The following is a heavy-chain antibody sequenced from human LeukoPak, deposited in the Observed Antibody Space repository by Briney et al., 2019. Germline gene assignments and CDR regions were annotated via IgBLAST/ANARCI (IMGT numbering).Heavy chain of an antibody. V-gene: IGHV3-21*06. J-gene: IGHJ4*02. CDR1: GFTFSSYS. Sequence: PGGSLRLSCAASGFTFSSYSMNWVRQAPGKGLEWVSSISSSSSYIYYADSVKGRFTISRDNAKNSLYLQMNSLRAEDTAVYYWGRGRDKLRYFDWSLDYWGKGTRVTVS. CDR2: ISSSSSYI. D-gene: IGHD3-9*01. CDR3: GRGRDKLRYFDWSLDY.